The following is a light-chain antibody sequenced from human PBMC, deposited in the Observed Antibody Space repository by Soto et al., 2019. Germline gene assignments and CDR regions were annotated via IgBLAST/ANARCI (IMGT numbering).Light chain of an antibody. CDR2: GAS. CDR3: QQFGSLPYT. J-gene: IGKJ1*01. Sequence: ETVLTQSPDTLSLSPGERATLSCRASQSVRSNYLAWYQQKPGQAPRLLIFGASNRATGIPDRFGGGGSGTDFTLTISRLEPEDFAVYYCQQFGSLPYTIGQGTKVDI. V-gene: IGKV3-20*01. CDR1: QSVRSNY.